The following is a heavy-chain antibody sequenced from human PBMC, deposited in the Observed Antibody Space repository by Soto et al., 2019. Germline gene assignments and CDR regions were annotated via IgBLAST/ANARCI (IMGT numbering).Heavy chain of an antibody. J-gene: IGHJ5*02. CDR2: IRSKANSYAT. Sequence: GGSLRLSCAASGFTFSGSAMHWVRQASGKGLEWVGRIRSKANSYATAYAASVKGRFTISRDDSKNTAYLQMNSLKTEDTAVYYCTSCSGGSCYSLWDNWFDPWGQGTLVTVSS. CDR3: TSCSGGSCYSLWDNWFDP. CDR1: GFTFSGSA. D-gene: IGHD2-15*01. V-gene: IGHV3-73*01.